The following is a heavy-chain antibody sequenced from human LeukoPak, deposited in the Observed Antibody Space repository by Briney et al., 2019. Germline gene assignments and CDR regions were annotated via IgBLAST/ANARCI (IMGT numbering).Heavy chain of an antibody. D-gene: IGHD3-22*01. J-gene: IGHJ5*02. CDR3: AHHYYDSSGPIPCFDP. CDR1: RGSISSSSYY. V-gene: IGHV4-39*01. Sequence: SETLSLTCTVSRGSISSSSYYWGWIRQPPGKGLEWIGSIYYSGSTYYNPSLKSRVTISVDTSKNQFSLKLSSVTAADTAVYYCAHHYYDSSGPIPCFDPWGQGTLVTVSS. CDR2: IYYSGST.